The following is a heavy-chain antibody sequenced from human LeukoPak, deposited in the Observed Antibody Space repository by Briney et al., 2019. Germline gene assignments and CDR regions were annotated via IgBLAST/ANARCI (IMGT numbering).Heavy chain of an antibody. CDR3: ARQKWEQQGRDYYFNGLDV. CDR1: IGSISCSKW. D-gene: IGHD1/OR15-1a*01. V-gene: IGHV4-4*02. J-gene: IGHJ6*02. Sequence: SETLSLTCSVSIGSISCSKWWSWVRQSPVKGLEWIGEIYLYGTTNYNPSFTSRVTMSVDRSRNQFSLKLTSVTAADTAVYYRARQKWEQQGRDYYFNGLDVWGPGTTVIVSS. CDR2: IYLYGTT.